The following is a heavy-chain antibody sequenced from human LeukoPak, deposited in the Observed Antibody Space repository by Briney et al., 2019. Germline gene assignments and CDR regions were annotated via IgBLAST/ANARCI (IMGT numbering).Heavy chain of an antibody. CDR2: IYPGDSDT. Sequence: GESLKISCKGSGYSFASFWIAWVRQMPGKGLEWMGIIYPGDSDTRYSPSFQGQVTISVDKSITTAYLQWSSLKASDTAFYYCARQIQLTSNVDYWGQGTLVTVSS. CDR1: GYSFASFW. J-gene: IGHJ4*02. CDR3: ARQIQLTSNVDY. D-gene: IGHD5-18*01. V-gene: IGHV5-51*01.